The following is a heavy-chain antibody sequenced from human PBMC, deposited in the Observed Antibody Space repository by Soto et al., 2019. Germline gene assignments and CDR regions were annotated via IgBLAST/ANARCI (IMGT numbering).Heavy chain of an antibody. CDR2: IYYSGST. V-gene: IGHV4-59*08. J-gene: IGHJ4*02. Sequence: ETLSLTCTVSGGSIRSYYWSWIRQPPGKGLEWIGYIYYSGSTNYNPSLKSRVTISVDTSKNQFSLKLSSVTAADTAGYYCARSYGSCFDNWGQGTLVTVSS. CDR3: ARSYGSCFDN. D-gene: IGHD5-18*01. CDR1: GGSIRSYY.